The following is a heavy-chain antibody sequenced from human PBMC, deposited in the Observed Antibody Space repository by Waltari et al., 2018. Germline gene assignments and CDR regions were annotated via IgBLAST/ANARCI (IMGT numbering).Heavy chain of an antibody. V-gene: IGHV1-69*05. J-gene: IGHJ6*03. CDR3: AGSVVAAAEDYYYYYMDV. CDR2: IIPIFGTA. Sequence: QVQLVQSGAEVKKPGSSVKVSCKASGGTFSSYAISWVRQAPGHGLEWMGGIIPIFGTANYAQKFQGRVTITTDESTSTAYMELSSLRSEDTAVYYCAGSVVAAAEDYYYYYMDVWGKGTTVTVSS. CDR1: GGTFSSYA. D-gene: IGHD6-13*01.